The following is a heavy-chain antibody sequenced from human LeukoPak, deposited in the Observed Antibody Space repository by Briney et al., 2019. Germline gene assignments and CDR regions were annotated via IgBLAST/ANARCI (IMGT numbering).Heavy chain of an antibody. V-gene: IGHV3-21*04. CDR2: ISSSSSYI. CDR1: GFTFSSYS. J-gene: IGHJ4*02. D-gene: IGHD6-13*01. Sequence: GGSLRLSCAASGFTFSSYSMNWVRQAPGKGLEWVSSISSSSSYIYYADSVKGRFTISRDNAKNSLYLQMNSLRAEDTALYYCARVGVIAAAGTGDYWGQGTLVTVSS. CDR3: ARVGVIAAAGTGDY.